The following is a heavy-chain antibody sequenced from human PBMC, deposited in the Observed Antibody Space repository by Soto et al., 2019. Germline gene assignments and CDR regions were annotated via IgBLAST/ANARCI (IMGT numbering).Heavy chain of an antibody. D-gene: IGHD5-12*01. CDR2: IYHSGST. CDR1: GGSISSDGHY. Sequence: SETLSLTCAVSGGSISSDGHYWSLIRQHPGKGLEWIGYIYHSGSTYYNPSVKSRVTMSIDTSKNQFFLRVSSVTAADTAVYYCARARDGYNSVDYWGQGTLVTVSS. J-gene: IGHJ4*02. V-gene: IGHV4-31*11. CDR3: ARARDGYNSVDY.